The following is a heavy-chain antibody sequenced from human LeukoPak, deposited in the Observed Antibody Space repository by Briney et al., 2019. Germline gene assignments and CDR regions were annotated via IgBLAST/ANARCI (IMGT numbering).Heavy chain of an antibody. CDR2: IKQDGSEK. D-gene: IGHD6-19*01. Sequence: GGSLRLSCAASGFTFSSYWMSWVRQAPGKGLGWVANIKQDGSEKYYVDSVKGRFTISRDNAKNSLYLQMNSLRAEDTAVYYCARDASSHSIGWHPFFDYWGQGTLVTVSS. CDR1: GFTFSSYW. V-gene: IGHV3-7*03. J-gene: IGHJ4*02. CDR3: ARDASSHSIGWHPFFDY.